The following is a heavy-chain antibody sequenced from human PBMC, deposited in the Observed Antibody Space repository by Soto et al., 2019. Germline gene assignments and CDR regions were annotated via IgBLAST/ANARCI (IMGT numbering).Heavy chain of an antibody. CDR2: IIQDGSEK. Sequence: LRLSCTVSGFSLSSYWMSWVRQAPGKGLEWVANIIQDGSEKQYVDSVKGRFTISRDNAKNSLYLQMNGLRAEDTAVYYCARGHSAPDYWGQGTLVTVSS. CDR3: ARGHSAPDY. V-gene: IGHV3-7*01. J-gene: IGHJ4*02. CDR1: GFSLSSYW.